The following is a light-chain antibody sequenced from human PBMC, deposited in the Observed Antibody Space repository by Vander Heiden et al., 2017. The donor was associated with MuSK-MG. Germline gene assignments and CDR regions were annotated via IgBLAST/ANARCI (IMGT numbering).Light chain of an antibody. J-gene: IGLJ1*01. CDR1: AWRKQY. CDR2: KAS. Sequence: SYELTQPPSVSVSPGQTARITCSEDAWRKQYAYWDQQKPGQAPVLVIYKASERPSGIPGRFSGSSSGTTVTLTISGGKAEDEADYYSQSADISGTYVFGSGTKVTVL. V-gene: IGLV3-25*03. CDR3: QSADISGTYV.